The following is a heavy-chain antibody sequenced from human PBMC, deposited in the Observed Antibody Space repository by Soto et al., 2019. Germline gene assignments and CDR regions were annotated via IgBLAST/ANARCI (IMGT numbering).Heavy chain of an antibody. Sequence: ASVKVSCKASGYTFTSYCISWVRQAPGQGLEWMGWISAYNGNTNYARKLQGRVTMTTDTSTSTAYMELRSLRSDDTAVYYCARPLTRGFNWFDPWGQGTLVTVSS. CDR2: ISAYNGNT. D-gene: IGHD2-2*01. J-gene: IGHJ5*02. V-gene: IGHV1-18*01. CDR3: ARPLTRGFNWFDP. CDR1: GYTFTSYC.